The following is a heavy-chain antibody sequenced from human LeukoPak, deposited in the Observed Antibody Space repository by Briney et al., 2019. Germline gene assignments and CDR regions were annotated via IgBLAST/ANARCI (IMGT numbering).Heavy chain of an antibody. CDR3: ARKGLLWLGGGAFDI. CDR2: IYYSGST. CDR1: GGSISSGDYY. J-gene: IGHJ3*02. Sequence: PSQTLSLTCTVSGGSISSGDYYWSWIRQPPGKGLEWIGYIYYSGSTYYNPSLKSRVTISVDTSKNQFSLKLSSVTAADTAVYYCARKGLLWLGGGAFDIWGQGTMVTVSS. D-gene: IGHD3-10*01. V-gene: IGHV4-30-4*01.